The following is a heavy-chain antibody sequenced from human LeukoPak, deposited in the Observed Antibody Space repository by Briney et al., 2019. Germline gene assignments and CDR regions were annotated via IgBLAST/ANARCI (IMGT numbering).Heavy chain of an antibody. Sequence: SETLSLTCTVSGGSISSYYWSWIRQPPGKGLEWIGYIYYSGSTNYNPSLKSRVTISVDTSKNQFSLKLSSVTAADTAVYYCARAFVDTAMVHYYYYGMDVWGQGTTVTVSS. V-gene: IGHV4-59*01. J-gene: IGHJ6*02. CDR2: IYYSGST. CDR1: GGSISSYY. CDR3: ARAFVDTAMVHYYYYGMDV. D-gene: IGHD5-18*01.